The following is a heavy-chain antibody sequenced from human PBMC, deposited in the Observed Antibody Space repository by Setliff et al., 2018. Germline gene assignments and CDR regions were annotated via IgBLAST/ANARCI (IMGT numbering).Heavy chain of an antibody. CDR1: GYTLSKYY. CDR3: ARDRFYNSWSGTSITAPHDAFDI. Sequence: ASVKVSCKASGYTLSKYYMHWVRQAPGQGLEWKGIINPSGGLTKYAQKFQGRVTMTSDTSTNTVYLEVSSLRSEDTAVYFCARDRFYNSWSGTSITAPHDAFDIWGQGTMVTVSS. J-gene: IGHJ3*02. CDR2: INPSGGLT. V-gene: IGHV1-46*03. D-gene: IGHD3-3*01.